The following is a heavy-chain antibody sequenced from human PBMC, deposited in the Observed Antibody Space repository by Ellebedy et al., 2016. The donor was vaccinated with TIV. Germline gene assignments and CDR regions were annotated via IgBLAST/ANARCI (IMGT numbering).Heavy chain of an antibody. CDR2: THYSGTV. CDR3: AREGRFATYWFDP. J-gene: IGHJ5*02. D-gene: IGHD3-10*01. CDR1: GDSISSVTNY. V-gene: IGHV4-39*07. Sequence: SETLSLXXSVSGDSISSVTNYWGWIRQPPGKGLEWIGITHYSGTVYYNPSLKSRVTISVDTSKNQFSLKLRSVTAADTAVYYCAREGRFATYWFDPWGQGTLVTVSS.